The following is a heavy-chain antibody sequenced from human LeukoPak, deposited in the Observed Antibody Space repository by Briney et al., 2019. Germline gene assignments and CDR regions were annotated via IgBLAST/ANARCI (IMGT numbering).Heavy chain of an antibody. Sequence: SQTLSLTCTVSGGSISSGSYYWSWIRQPAGKGLEWIGRIYTSGSTNYNPTLKSRVTISVDTSKNQFSLKLSSVTAADTAVYYCARVDTAMVNDYFDYWGQGTLVTVSP. D-gene: IGHD5-18*01. J-gene: IGHJ4*02. V-gene: IGHV4-61*02. CDR3: ARVDTAMVNDYFDY. CDR2: IYTSGST. CDR1: GGSISSGSYY.